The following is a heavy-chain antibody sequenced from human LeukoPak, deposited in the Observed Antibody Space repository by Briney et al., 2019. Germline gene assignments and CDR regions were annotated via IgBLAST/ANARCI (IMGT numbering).Heavy chain of an antibody. CDR1: GGTFSSYA. D-gene: IGHD1-14*01. V-gene: IGHV1-69*04. J-gene: IGHJ5*02. Sequence: SVKVSCKASGGTFSSYAISWVRQAPGQGLEWMGRIIPILGIANYAQKFQGRVTITADKSTSTAYMELSSLRSEDTAGYYCARAGSPGDRFDPWGRETLVTVSS. CDR3: ARAGSPGDRFDP. CDR2: IIPILGIA.